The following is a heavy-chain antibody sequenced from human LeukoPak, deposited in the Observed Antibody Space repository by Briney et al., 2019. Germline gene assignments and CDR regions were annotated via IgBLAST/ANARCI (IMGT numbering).Heavy chain of an antibody. CDR3: ARQGGSYYLLDY. V-gene: IGHV1-69*13. J-gene: IGHJ4*02. Sequence: ASVKVSCKASGGTFSSYAISWVLQAPGQGLEWMGGIIPIFGTANYAQKFQGRVTITSDESTSTAYMELSSLRSEDTAVYYCARQGGSYYLLDYWGQGTLVTVSS. CDR1: GGTFSSYA. CDR2: IIPIFGTA. D-gene: IGHD1-26*01.